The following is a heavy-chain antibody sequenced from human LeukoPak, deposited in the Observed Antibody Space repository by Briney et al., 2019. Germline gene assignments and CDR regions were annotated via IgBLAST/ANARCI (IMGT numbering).Heavy chain of an antibody. CDR2: IYYSGST. V-gene: IGHV4-59*01. D-gene: IGHD3-10*01. Sequence: SETLSLTCTVSGGSISSYYWSWIRQPPGKGLEWIGYIYYSGSTNYNPSLKSRVTISVDTSKNQFSLKLSSVTAADTAVYYCARSHGSGSYYHDYWGQGTLVTVSS. CDR1: GGSISSYY. CDR3: ARSHGSGSYYHDY. J-gene: IGHJ4*02.